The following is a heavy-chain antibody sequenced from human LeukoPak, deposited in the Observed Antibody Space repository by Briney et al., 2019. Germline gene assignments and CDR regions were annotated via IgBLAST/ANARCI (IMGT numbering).Heavy chain of an antibody. CDR1: GGSISSSSYY. CDR2: IYYSGST. D-gene: IGHD3-22*01. CDR3: ARQVAYDSSGYVY. V-gene: IGHV4-39*01. J-gene: IGHJ4*02. Sequence: SETLSLTCTVSGGSISSSSYYWGWIRQPPGKGLEWIGSIYYSGSTYYNPSLKSRVTISVDTSKNQFSLKLSSVTAADTAVYYCARQVAYDSSGYVYWGQRTLVTVSS.